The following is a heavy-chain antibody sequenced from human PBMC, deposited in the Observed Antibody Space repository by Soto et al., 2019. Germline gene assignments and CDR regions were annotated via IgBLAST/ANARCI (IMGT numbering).Heavy chain of an antibody. V-gene: IGHV1-46*03. J-gene: IGHJ5*02. CDR2: IYPGGVNI. CDR3: AIFQSWHDLLWWFDP. Sequence: GASVKVSCKAIGYSFTSHYMHWVRQAPGQGLEWMGTIYPGGVNIGYAQKFKGRVTMTKDTSTSTVYMELNSLTSEDTAVYYCAIFQSWHDLLWWFDPWGRGTLVTVSS. D-gene: IGHD1-1*01. CDR1: GYSFTSHY.